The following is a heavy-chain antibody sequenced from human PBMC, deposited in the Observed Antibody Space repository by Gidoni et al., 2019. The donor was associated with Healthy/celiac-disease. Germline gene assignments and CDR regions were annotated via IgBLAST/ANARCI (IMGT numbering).Heavy chain of an antibody. CDR2: ISSSSSTI. D-gene: IGHD3-16*01. Sequence: EVQLVESGGGLVQPGGSLRLSCAASGFPFSSYSMNWVRQAPGKGLEWVSYISSSSSTIYYADSVKGRFTISRDNAKNSLYLQMNSLRAEDTAVYYCARPQVTFGGVMTEDYWGQGTLVTVSS. CDR3: ARPQVTFGGVMTEDY. J-gene: IGHJ4*02. V-gene: IGHV3-48*01. CDR1: GFPFSSYS.